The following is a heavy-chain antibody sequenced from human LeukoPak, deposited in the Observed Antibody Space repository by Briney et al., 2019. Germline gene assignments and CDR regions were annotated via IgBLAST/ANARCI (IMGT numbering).Heavy chain of an antibody. Sequence: GGSLRLSCAASGFIFSGYSMNWVRQAPGKGLEWLSYISGGVSGGGKSIYYAASVRGRFTISRDNAKNSLHLQMNSLRAEDSAVYYCARYISDGDYFDYWGQGTLVTVSS. CDR2: ISGGVSGGGKSI. CDR1: GFIFSGYS. J-gene: IGHJ4*02. CDR3: ARYISDGDYFDY. V-gene: IGHV3-48*01. D-gene: IGHD3-16*01.